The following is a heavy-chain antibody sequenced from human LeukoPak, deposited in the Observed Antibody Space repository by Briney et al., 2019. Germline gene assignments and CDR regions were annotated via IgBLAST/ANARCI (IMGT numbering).Heavy chain of an antibody. CDR3: AREAVAANAFDY. Sequence: GGSLRLSCAASGFTFSNYAMSWVRQAPGKGLEWVSRISGSGHTTYYTDSVKGRFTISRDTSRNTLYLQMTSLRVEDTAVYYCAREAVAANAFDYWGQGTLVTVSS. D-gene: IGHD6-19*01. J-gene: IGHJ4*02. CDR1: GFTFSNYA. V-gene: IGHV3-23*01. CDR2: ISGSGHTT.